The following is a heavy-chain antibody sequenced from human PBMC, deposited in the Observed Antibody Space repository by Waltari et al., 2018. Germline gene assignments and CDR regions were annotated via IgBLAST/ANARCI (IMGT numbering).Heavy chain of an antibody. V-gene: IGHV3-48*04. D-gene: IGHD2-2*01. J-gene: IGHJ2*01. Sequence: EVQLVESGGGLVQPGGSLRLSCAASGFTFSSYSMNWVRQAPGKGLEWVSDISSSSSTIYYADSVKGRFTISRDNAKNSLYLQMNSLRAEDTAVYYCAREDCSSTSCYWYFDLWGRGTLVTVSS. CDR3: AREDCSSTSCYWYFDL. CDR2: ISSSSSTI. CDR1: GFTFSSYS.